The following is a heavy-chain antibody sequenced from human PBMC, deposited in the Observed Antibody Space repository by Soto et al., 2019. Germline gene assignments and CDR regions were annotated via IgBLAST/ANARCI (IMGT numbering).Heavy chain of an antibody. Sequence: EVQLVESGGGRAKPGGPLGLSGAASGSTFISDILNWVRQLPGKGREGGSSISSSRSYIYYADSVKGRFTISGDNAKNSLYLQMNSLRAEDTAVYYCTKVYYYDSSGYLGPLDYWGQGTLVTVSS. CDR2: ISSSRSYI. CDR1: GSTFISDI. D-gene: IGHD3-22*01. V-gene: IGHV3-21*01. CDR3: TKVYYYDSSGYLGPLDY. J-gene: IGHJ4*02.